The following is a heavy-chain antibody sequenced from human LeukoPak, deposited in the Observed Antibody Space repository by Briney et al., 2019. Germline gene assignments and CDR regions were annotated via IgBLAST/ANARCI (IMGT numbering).Heavy chain of an antibody. J-gene: IGHJ4*02. V-gene: IGHV1-2*02. CDR1: VYTFAGYY. CDR2: INPNRYGT. Sequence: ASVQVTCKASVYTFAGYYMHWVRQPPGQGLEWMGCINPNRYGTHYAQKFQGRVTMTRDTSISTAYVELSRLTSDDTAVYYCARKLIVAYFDSGSYVFDYWGQGTLVTVSS. CDR3: ARKLIVAYFDSGSYVFDY. D-gene: IGHD3-10*01.